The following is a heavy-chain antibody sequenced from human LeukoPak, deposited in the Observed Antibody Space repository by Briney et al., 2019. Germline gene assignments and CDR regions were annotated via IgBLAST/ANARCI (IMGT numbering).Heavy chain of an antibody. CDR1: GFTFSSYW. CDR3: ARYGYSSGCYPDY. D-gene: IGHD6-19*01. Sequence: GGSLRLSCAASGFTFSSYWMSWVRQAPGKGLEWVANIKQDGSEKYYVDSVKGRFTISRDNAKNSLYLQMNSLRAEDTAVYYCARYGYSSGCYPDYWGQGTLVTVSS. CDR2: IKQDGSEK. J-gene: IGHJ4*02. V-gene: IGHV3-7*01.